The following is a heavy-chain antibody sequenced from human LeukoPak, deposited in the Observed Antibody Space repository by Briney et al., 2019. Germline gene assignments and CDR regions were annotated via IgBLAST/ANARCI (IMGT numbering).Heavy chain of an antibody. V-gene: IGHV3-23*01. CDR3: AKDQSRVGASDPFDS. CDR2: ISGSGSTT. D-gene: IGHD1-26*01. J-gene: IGHJ5*01. Sequence: GGSLRLSCVASGFTFTNCAMTWVRQARGKGLEGVSRISGSGSTTYYADSAKGRFTISRDNSKNTVYLQMNSLSVEDTAVYYCAKDQSRVGASDPFDSWGQGTLVTVSS. CDR1: GFTFTNCA.